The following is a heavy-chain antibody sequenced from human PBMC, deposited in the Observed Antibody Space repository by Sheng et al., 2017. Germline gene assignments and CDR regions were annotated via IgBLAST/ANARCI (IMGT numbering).Heavy chain of an antibody. CDR1: GGSISSYY. V-gene: IGHV4-4*07. J-gene: IGHJ6*03. CDR3: ARELVWFGEPLDYYYMDV. Sequence: QVQLQESGPGLVKPSETLSLTCTXSGGSISSYYWSWIRQPAGKGLEWIGRIYTSGSTNYNPSLKSRVTMSVXTSKNQFSLKLSSVTAADTAVYYCARELVWFGEPLDYYYMDVWGKGTTVTVS. D-gene: IGHD3-10*01. CDR2: IYTSGST.